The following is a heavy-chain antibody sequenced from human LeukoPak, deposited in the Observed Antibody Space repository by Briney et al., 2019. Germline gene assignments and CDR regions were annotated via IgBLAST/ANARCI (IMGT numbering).Heavy chain of an antibody. D-gene: IGHD2-15*01. CDR2: ITNSGRST. V-gene: IGHV3-23*01. CDR3: AKVIVVVVAANSHYFDY. CDR1: GFTFSSNA. Sequence: GGSLRLSCAASGFTFSSNAMSWVRQAPGKGLEWVSGITNSGRSTYYADSVKGRFTISRDNSKNTLYLQMNSLRAEDTAVYYCAKVIVVVVAANSHYFDYWGQGTLVTVSS. J-gene: IGHJ4*02.